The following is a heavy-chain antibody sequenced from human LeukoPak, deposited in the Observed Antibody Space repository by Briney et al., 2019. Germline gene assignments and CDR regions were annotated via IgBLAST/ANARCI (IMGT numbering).Heavy chain of an antibody. CDR1: GYTFSSYY. J-gene: IGHJ4*02. D-gene: IGHD1-26*01. CDR3: ARAPLVGATTINFDH. V-gene: IGHV1-2*02. CDR2: TNPNSGGS. Sequence: ASVKVSCKASGYTFSSYYMNWVRQAPGQGLEWMGWTNPNSGGSYFAQKFKGRVTMTRDTSISTAYMELSRLTSDDTAVYYCARAPLVGATTINFDHWGQGTLVTVSS.